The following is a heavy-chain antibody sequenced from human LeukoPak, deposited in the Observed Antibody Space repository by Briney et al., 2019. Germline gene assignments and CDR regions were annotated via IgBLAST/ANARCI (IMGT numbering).Heavy chain of an antibody. Sequence: SVKVSCKASGGTFSSYTISWVRQAPGQGLEWMGRIIPILGIANYAQKFQGRVTITADKSTSTAYMELSSLRSEDTAVHYCASATVAGSPLYFDYWGQGTLVTVSS. D-gene: IGHD6-19*01. CDR2: IIPILGIA. CDR1: GGTFSSYT. J-gene: IGHJ4*02. CDR3: ASATVAGSPLYFDY. V-gene: IGHV1-69*02.